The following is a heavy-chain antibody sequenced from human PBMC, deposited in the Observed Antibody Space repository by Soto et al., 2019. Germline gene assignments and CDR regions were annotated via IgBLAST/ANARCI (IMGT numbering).Heavy chain of an antibody. CDR1: GFTFSDYY. Sequence: QVQLVESGGGLVKPGGSLRLACAASGFTFSDYYMTWIRQAPGKGLEGVADISSGGSAIYYADSVKGRFTISRDNAKNSLYLQMNSLRGEDTSVYYCARRGYCSGGSCYIRMDVWGKGTKVTVSS. V-gene: IGHV3-11*01. CDR3: ARRGYCSGGSCYIRMDV. D-gene: IGHD2-15*01. J-gene: IGHJ6*03. CDR2: ISSGGSAI.